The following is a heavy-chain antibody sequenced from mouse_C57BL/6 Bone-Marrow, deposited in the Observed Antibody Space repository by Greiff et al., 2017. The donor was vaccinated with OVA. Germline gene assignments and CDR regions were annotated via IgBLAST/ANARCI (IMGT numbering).Heavy chain of an antibody. Sequence: QFQLQQSGAELARPGASVKLSCKASGSTFTSSGISWVKRRTGQGLEWIGEFYPRSGNPYYNEKFKGKATLTADKSSSTAYRELRSLTSEDSAVYFCGITTVVATNYFDYWGQGTTLTVSS. CDR3: GITTVVATNYFDY. CDR2: FYPRSGNP. V-gene: IGHV1-81*01. CDR1: GSTFTSSG. D-gene: IGHD1-1*01. J-gene: IGHJ2*01.